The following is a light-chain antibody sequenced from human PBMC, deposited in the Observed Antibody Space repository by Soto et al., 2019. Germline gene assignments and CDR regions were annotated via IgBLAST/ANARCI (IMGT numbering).Light chain of an antibody. J-gene: IGKJ1*01. CDR2: AAS. V-gene: IGKV1-39*01. CDR3: QLSYSTPTWT. CDR1: QSISSY. Sequence: DIQMTQSPSSLSASVGDRVTITCRASQSISSYLNWYQQKPGKAPKLLIYAASSLQSGVPSRFSGSGSGTDFTLTISSLQPEDFATYYCQLSYSTPTWTFGQVTKVDIK.